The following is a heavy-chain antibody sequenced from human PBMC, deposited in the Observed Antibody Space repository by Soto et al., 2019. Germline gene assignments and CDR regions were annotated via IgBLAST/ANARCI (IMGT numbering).Heavy chain of an antibody. V-gene: IGHV3-30*04. CDR1: GFSFSHYA. Sequence: GGSLRLSCAASGFSFSHYAMHWVRQPPGKGLEWVALISYDGENQYFTDSVRGRFTISRDNSKTAVYLEMNNLRLDDTATYYCVSPHSESSNAFDLWGQGTLVTVSS. CDR3: VSPHSESSNAFDL. CDR2: ISYDGENQ. J-gene: IGHJ5*02. D-gene: IGHD3-10*01.